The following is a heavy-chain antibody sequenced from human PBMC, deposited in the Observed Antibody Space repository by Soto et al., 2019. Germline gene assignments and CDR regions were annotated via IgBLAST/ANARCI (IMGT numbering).Heavy chain of an antibody. V-gene: IGHV1-18*01. CDR1: GYTFTSYA. J-gene: IGHJ4*01. D-gene: IGHD6-13*01. CDR2: INANNGNT. Sequence: QVQRVQSGAEVKKPGASVKVSCKASGYTFTSYAISWVRQAPGQGLEWMGWINANNGNTNYAQKLQGRDTMTTYSAPSTAYMELRSLRSDATAVYYWGRYHTLGIAAEWGQGTMVTVNS. CDR3: GRYHTLGIAAE.